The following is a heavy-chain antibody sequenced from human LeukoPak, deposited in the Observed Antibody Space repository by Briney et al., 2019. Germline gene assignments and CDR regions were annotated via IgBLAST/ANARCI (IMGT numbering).Heavy chain of an antibody. CDR3: ARVMGGYGDYDYYYGMDV. Sequence: GASVKVSCKASGGTFSSYTISWVRQAPGQGLEWMGRIIPILGIANYAQKFQGRVTITADKSTSTAYMELSSLRSEDTAGYYCARVMGGYGDYDYYYGMDVWGQGTTVTVSS. J-gene: IGHJ6*02. D-gene: IGHD4-17*01. CDR2: IIPILGIA. CDR1: GGTFSSYT. V-gene: IGHV1-69*02.